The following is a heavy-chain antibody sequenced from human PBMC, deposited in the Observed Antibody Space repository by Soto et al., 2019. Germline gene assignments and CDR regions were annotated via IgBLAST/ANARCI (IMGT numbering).Heavy chain of an antibody. Sequence: GGSLRLSCVASGFIFEDYTMHWVRRVPGKGLQWVSLINWDGASTYYADSVKGRFTISRDNSINSLYLHMDSLRTEDTALYYCAKDSGSESGSDYFDYWGQGTVVTVSS. CDR1: GFIFEDYT. V-gene: IGHV3-43*01. CDR2: INWDGAST. D-gene: IGHD5-12*01. CDR3: AKDSGSESGSDYFDY. J-gene: IGHJ4*02.